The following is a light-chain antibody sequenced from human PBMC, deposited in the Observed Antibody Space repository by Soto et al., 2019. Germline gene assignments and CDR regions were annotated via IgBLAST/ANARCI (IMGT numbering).Light chain of an antibody. J-gene: IGLJ2*01. CDR3: SSYTSSSAVV. V-gene: IGLV2-14*03. CDR1: SSDVGGYNY. CDR2: DVS. Sequence: QSALTQPASVSGSPGQSIAISCTGTSSDVGGYNYVSWYQQHPGKAPKLIIYDVSNRPSGVSNRLSGSKSGNTASLTISGLQAEDEADNYCSSYTSSSAVVFGGGTKLTVL.